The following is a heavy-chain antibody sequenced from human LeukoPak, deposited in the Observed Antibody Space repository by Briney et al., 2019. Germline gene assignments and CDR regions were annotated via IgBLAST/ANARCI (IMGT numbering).Heavy chain of an antibody. CDR3: ARVKDDFWGGGSDTFDI. CDR2: ISSSGSII. V-gene: IGHV3-11*04. CDR1: GFSFSDYY. Sequence: GGSLRLSCAASGFSFSDYYMSWIRQAPGKGLEWVSYISSSGSIIYYADSVKGRFTISRDNAKNSLYLQLNSLRAEDTAVYYCARVKDDFWGGGSDTFDIWGQGTMVTVSS. J-gene: IGHJ3*02. D-gene: IGHD3-3*01.